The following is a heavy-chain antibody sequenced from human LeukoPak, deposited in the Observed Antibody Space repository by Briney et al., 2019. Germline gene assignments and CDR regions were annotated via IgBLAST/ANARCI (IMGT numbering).Heavy chain of an antibody. CDR1: EFTFSSYA. D-gene: IGHD3-22*01. V-gene: IGHV3-23*01. J-gene: IGHJ4*02. CDR3: ASPPSDYYDSSGYYSPPFDY. Sequence: GGSLRLSCAASEFTFSSYAMSWVRQAPGKGLEWVSAISGSGGSTYYADSVKGRFTISRDNSKNTLYLQMNSLRAEDTAVYYCASPPSDYYDSSGYYSPPFDYWGQGTLVTVSS. CDR2: ISGSGGST.